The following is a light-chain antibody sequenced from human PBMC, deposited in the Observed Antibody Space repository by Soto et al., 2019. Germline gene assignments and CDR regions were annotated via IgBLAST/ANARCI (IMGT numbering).Light chain of an antibody. CDR1: QGMTRTY. CDR2: AAS. Sequence: EIVLMQSPGTLSLSPGERATLSCSASQGMTRTYIAWYRQKPGQAPRLLIYAASNRATGIPARFSGSGSGTDFTLNISRLQSEDFAVYYCKHHNDWPYTFGQGTKVDIK. J-gene: IGKJ2*01. V-gene: IGKV3D-20*02. CDR3: KHHNDWPYT.